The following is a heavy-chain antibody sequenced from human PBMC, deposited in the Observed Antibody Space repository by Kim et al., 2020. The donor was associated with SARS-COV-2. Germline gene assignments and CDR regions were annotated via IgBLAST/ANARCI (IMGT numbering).Heavy chain of an antibody. Sequence: SETLSLTCTVSGGSISSYYWSWIRQPPGKGLEWIGYIYYSGSTNYNPSLKSRVTISVDTSKNQFSLKLSSVTAADTAVYYCARATTDYGVDYWGQRTLVT. D-gene: IGHD4-17*01. CDR1: GGSISSYY. V-gene: IGHV4-59*13. J-gene: IGHJ4*02. CDR3: ARATTDYGVDY. CDR2: IYYSGST.